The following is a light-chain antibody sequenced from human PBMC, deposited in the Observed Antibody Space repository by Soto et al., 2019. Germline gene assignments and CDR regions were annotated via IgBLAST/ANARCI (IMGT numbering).Light chain of an antibody. J-gene: IGKJ3*01. CDR2: GPS. Sequence: EIVMTQSPATLSVSPGERATLSCRASQSVSSNLAWYQQKPGQAPRLLIYGPSTEATGIPARFSGSGSGTEFTLTISSLQSEDFAVYYCQQYNNWPGTFGPGTKVDIK. V-gene: IGKV3-15*01. CDR3: QQYNNWPGT. CDR1: QSVSSN.